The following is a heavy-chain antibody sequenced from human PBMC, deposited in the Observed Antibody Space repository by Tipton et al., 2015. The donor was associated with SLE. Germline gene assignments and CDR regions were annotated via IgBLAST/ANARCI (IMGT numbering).Heavy chain of an antibody. V-gene: IGHV3-21*03. CDR3: ARVGSSSYSFDY. CDR1: GFTFSSYS. D-gene: IGHD6-6*01. CDR2: ISSSSSYI. Sequence: SLRLSCAASGFTFSSYSMNWVRQAPGKGLEWVSSISSSSSYIYYADSVKGRFTISRDNAKNSLYLQMNSLRAEDTAVYYCARVGSSSYSFDYWGQGTLVTVSS. J-gene: IGHJ4*02.